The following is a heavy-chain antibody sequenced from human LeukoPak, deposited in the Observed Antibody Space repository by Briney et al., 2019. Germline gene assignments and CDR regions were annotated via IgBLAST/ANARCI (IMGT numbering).Heavy chain of an antibody. Sequence: AGGSLRLSCAASGFTFSSYGMHWVRQAPGKGLEWVAFIRYDRSNKYYADSVKGRFTISRDNSKNTLYLQMNSLRAEDTAVYYCAKVGQGYYDSSGYLYYWGQGTLVTVSS. CDR3: AKVGQGYYDSSGYLYY. D-gene: IGHD3-22*01. CDR2: IRYDRSNK. CDR1: GFTFSSYG. J-gene: IGHJ4*02. V-gene: IGHV3-30*02.